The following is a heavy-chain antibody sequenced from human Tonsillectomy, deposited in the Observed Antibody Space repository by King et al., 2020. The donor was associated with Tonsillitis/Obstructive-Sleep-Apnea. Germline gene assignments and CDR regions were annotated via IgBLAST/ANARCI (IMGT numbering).Heavy chain of an antibody. Sequence: VQLVESGGGLVQPGGSLRLSCAASGFTVSSNYMSWVRQAPGKGLEWVSVIYSGGSTYYADSGKGRFTISRDNSKNTLYLQMNSLSAEDTAVYYCASDRSSGYDWHFDYWGQGTLVTVSS. CDR3: ASDRSSGYDWHFDY. V-gene: IGHV3-66*01. CDR2: IYSGGST. D-gene: IGHD5-12*01. J-gene: IGHJ4*02. CDR1: GFTVSSNY.